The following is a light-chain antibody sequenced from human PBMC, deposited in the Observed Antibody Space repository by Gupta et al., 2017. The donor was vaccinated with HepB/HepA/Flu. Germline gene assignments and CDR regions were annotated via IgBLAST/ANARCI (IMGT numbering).Light chain of an antibody. CDR3: TTWDARLNCLV. CDR1: SSNFGSYT. J-gene: IGLJ3*02. V-gene: IGLV1-44*01. CDR2: CNH. Sequence: QSMPTPPPSASGTPGQRVNISYSGCSSNFGSYTMNWYQQLPGTAANLLIFCNHQRPSGVPDRFFVSKSGTSASLAISGLQSEDEADYSCTTWDARLNCLVFGGGTKVTVL.